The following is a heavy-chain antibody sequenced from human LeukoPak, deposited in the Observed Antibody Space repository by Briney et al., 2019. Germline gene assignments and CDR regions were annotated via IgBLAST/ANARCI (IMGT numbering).Heavy chain of an antibody. CDR2: INPNSGGT. Sequence: EAPVKVSCKASGYTFTGYYMHWVRQAPGQGLEWMGWINPNSGGTYYAQKFQARVTMTRDTSISTAYMELSRLRSDDTAVYYCARVGVDPWGQGTLVTVSS. J-gene: IGHJ5*02. CDR1: GYTFTGYY. CDR3: ARVGVDP. V-gene: IGHV1-2*02.